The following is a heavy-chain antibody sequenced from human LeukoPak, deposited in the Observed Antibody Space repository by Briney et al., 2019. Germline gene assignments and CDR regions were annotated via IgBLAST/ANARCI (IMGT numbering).Heavy chain of an antibody. Sequence: ASVTVSCTASGYTFTSYYMHWVRQAPGQGLEWMGIINPSGGSTSYAQKFQGRVTMTRDTSTSTVYMELSSLRSEDTAVYYCAGDVAENAFDYWGQGTLVTVSS. D-gene: IGHD6-19*01. J-gene: IGHJ4*02. CDR2: INPSGGST. CDR1: GYTFTSYY. CDR3: AGDVAENAFDY. V-gene: IGHV1-46*01.